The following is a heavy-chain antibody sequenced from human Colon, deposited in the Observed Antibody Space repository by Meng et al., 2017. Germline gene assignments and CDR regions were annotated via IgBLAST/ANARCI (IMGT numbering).Heavy chain of an antibody. J-gene: IGHJ3*02. CDR1: GGSISSYY. D-gene: IGHD3-10*01. CDR2: IYYSGST. CDR3: AVSYGSGSPGDAFDI. V-gene: IGHV4-59*01. Sequence: GSLRLSYTVSGGSISSYYWSWIRQPPGKGLEWIGYIYYSGSTNYNPSLKSRVTISVDTSKNQFSLKLSSVTAADTAVYYCAVSYGSGSPGDAFDIWGQGTMVTVSS.